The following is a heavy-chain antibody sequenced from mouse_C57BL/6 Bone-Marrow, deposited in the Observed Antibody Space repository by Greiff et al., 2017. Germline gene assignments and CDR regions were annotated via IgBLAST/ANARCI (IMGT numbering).Heavy chain of an antibody. D-gene: IGHD3-2*02. J-gene: IGHJ3*01. V-gene: IGHV5-15*01. CDR3: ARHETAQATFAY. CDR1: GFTFSDYG. Sequence: EVKLMESGGGLVQPGGSLKLSCAASGFTFSDYGMAWVRQAPRKGPEWVAFISNLAYSIYYADTVTGRFTISRENAKNTLYLEMSSLRSEDTAMYYCARHETAQATFAYWGQGTLVTVSA. CDR2: ISNLAYSI.